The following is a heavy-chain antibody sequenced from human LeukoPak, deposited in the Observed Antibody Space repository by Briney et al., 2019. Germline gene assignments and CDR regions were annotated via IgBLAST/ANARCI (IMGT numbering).Heavy chain of an antibody. D-gene: IGHD3-3*01. CDR3: TRVFDPNDFWSGFCFDF. J-gene: IGHJ4*02. CDR2: INHDGSSA. CDR1: GFTFSDSW. V-gene: IGHV3-74*01. Sequence: GGSLRLSCAASGFTFSDSWMYWVRQAPGKGLQWVSRINHDGSSANYADSVRGRFTTSRDNAQNILYLHMKSLRADDTAVYYCTRVFDPNDFWSGFCFDFGGQGTLVSVSS.